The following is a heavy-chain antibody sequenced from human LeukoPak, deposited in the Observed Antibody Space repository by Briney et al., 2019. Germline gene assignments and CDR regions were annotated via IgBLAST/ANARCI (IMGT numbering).Heavy chain of an antibody. J-gene: IGHJ4*02. D-gene: IGHD5-24*01. CDR1: GYSFTGYY. V-gene: IGHV1-2*02. Sequence: ASVKVSCKASGYSFTGYYLHWVRQAPGQGLEWMGWINPNSGGTNYAQKFQGRVTMTRDTSISTAYMELSRLRSDDTAVYYCARDLEATSTVEMATTTQGLNDYWGQGTLVTVSS. CDR2: INPNSGGT. CDR3: ARDLEATSTVEMATTTQGLNDY.